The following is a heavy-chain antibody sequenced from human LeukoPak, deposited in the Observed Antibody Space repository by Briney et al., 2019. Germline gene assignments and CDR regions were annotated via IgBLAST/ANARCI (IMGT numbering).Heavy chain of an antibody. V-gene: IGHV4-59*12. CDR2: IYYSGST. J-gene: IGHJ3*02. D-gene: IGHD3-22*01. CDR3: ARDRFYYDSSGYYSQDAFDI. CDR1: GASISSYY. Sequence: SETLSLTCTVSGASISSYYWSWIRQPPGKGLEWIGYIYYSGSTYYNPSLKSRVTISVDTSKNQFSLKLSSVTAADTAVYYCARDRFYYDSSGYYSQDAFDIWGQGTMVTVSS.